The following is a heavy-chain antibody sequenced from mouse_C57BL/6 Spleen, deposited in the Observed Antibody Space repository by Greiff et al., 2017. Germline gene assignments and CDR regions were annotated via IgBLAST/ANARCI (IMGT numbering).Heavy chain of an antibody. Sequence: EVQLLQSGRGLVKPGASVKIPCTASGYTFTDYNMDWVKQTHGKSLEWIVDINNNNGGTIYNHKFKGKATLTVDKSSSTAYMELRSLTSEDTAVYYCARLGFGGYFDYWGQGTTLTVSS. CDR2: INNNNGGT. CDR3: ARLGFGGYFDY. D-gene: IGHD3-2*02. CDR1: GYTFTDYN. V-gene: IGHV1-18*01. J-gene: IGHJ2*01.